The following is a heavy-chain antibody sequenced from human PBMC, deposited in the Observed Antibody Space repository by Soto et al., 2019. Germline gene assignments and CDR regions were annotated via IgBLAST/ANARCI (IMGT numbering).Heavy chain of an antibody. J-gene: IGHJ6*02. CDR1: GFTLSSYA. Sequence: EVQLLESGGGVVQSGGSLRVSCEVSGFTLSSYAMSWVRQAPGKGLEWVSAISGSGSKTYYAASVKGRFTISRDNSENTVYLQLNSVRVEDTAVYYCAREVVLGGPNYYYYGLGVWGRGTTVTVSS. CDR2: ISGSGSKT. D-gene: IGHD3-10*01. V-gene: IGHV3-23*01. CDR3: AREVVLGGPNYYYYGLGV.